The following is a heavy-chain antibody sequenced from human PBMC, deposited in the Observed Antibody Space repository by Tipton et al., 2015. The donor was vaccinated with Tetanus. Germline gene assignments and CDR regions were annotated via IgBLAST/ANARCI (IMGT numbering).Heavy chain of an antibody. D-gene: IGHD5-18*01. Sequence: TLSLTCTVFGGSFSDHYWSWIRQPPGKGLEWIGDINHSGDTNYRPSLKSRVTMSADTSKNQFSLSLRSVTAAGTAVYYCARVNGYTHDARRDFDYWGQGTRVTVSS. J-gene: IGHJ4*02. V-gene: IGHV4-34*01. CDR3: ARVNGYTHDARRDFDY. CDR1: GGSFSDHY. CDR2: INHSGDT.